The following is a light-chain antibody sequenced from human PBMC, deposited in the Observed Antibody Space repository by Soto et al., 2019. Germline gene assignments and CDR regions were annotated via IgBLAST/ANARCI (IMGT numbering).Light chain of an antibody. V-gene: IGKV3-11*01. Sequence: EIVLTQSPATLSLSPGERATLSCRASQSVSSYLAWYQQKPGQAPRLLIYDASNRATGIPARFSGSGSGTDFTLPISSLEPDDFAVYYCQQRSNWPTSGQGTKLEIK. CDR1: QSVSSY. CDR2: DAS. J-gene: IGKJ2*01. CDR3: QQRSNWPT.